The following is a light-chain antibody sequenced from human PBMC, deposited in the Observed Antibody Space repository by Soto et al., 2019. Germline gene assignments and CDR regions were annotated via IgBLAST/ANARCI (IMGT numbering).Light chain of an antibody. Sequence: EIVLTQSPGTLSLSPGERAALSCRASQSVSSKLAWYRQRPGQAPRLLISDASTRASGIPARFSGSGSGTDFTLTISSLEPEDFAVYYCQQRSNLVSFGPGTRLEIK. V-gene: IGKV3-11*01. CDR1: QSVSSK. CDR2: DAS. J-gene: IGKJ5*01. CDR3: QQRSNLVS.